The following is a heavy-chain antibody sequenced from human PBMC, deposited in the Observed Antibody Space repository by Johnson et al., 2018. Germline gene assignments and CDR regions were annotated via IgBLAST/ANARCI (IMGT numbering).Heavy chain of an antibody. Sequence: QVQLQESGGGVVQPGRSXRLSCAASAFTFSNYGMHWVRQAPGKGLEWVAVISFDGSNKYYTDSVKGRFTISRDNYKNTLYLQMNSLRPEDTAVYYCAKDYGDYIYYNGMDVWGQGTTVSVSS. J-gene: IGHJ6*02. V-gene: IGHV3-30*18. CDR2: ISFDGSNK. D-gene: IGHD4-17*01. CDR1: AFTFSNYG. CDR3: AKDYGDYIYYNGMDV.